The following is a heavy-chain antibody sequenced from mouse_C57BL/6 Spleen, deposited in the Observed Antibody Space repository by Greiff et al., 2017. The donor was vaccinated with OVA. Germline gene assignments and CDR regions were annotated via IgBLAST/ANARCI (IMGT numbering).Heavy chain of an antibody. CDR3: ARSEELRLYDFED. CDR2: IDPSDSYT. Sequence: VQLQQPGAELVMPGASVKLSCKASGYTFTSYWMHWVKQRPGQGLEWIGEIDPSDSYTNYNQKFKGKSTLTVDKSSSTAYMQLSSLTSEDAAVYYSARSEELRLYDFEDWGQGTTLTVSS. V-gene: IGHV1-69*01. J-gene: IGHJ2*01. D-gene: IGHD1-1*01. CDR1: GYTFTSYW.